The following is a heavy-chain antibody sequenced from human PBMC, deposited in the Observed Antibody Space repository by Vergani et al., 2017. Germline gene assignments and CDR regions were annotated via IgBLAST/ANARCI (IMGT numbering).Heavy chain of an antibody. CDR3: ARAGIYYGSGSYLYYFDY. V-gene: IGHV4-4*03. D-gene: IGHD3-10*01. CDR1: GVSISSSNW. J-gene: IGHJ4*02. Sequence: QVQLQESGPGLVKPPGTLSLTCAVSGVSISSSNWWSWVRQPPGKGLEWIGEIYHSGSTNYNPSLKSRVTISVDKSKNQFSLKLSSVTAADTAVYYCARAGIYYGSGSYLYYFDYWGQGTLVTVSS. CDR2: IYHSGST.